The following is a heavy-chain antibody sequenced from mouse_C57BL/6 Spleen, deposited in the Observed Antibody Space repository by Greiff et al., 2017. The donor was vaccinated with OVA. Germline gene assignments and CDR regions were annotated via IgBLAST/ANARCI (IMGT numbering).Heavy chain of an antibody. J-gene: IGHJ2*01. CDR2: IYPGSGST. V-gene: IGHV1-55*01. Sequence: VQLQQPGAELVKPGASVKMSCKASGYTFTSYWITWVKQRPGQGLEWIGDIYPGSGSTNYNEKFKSKATLTVDTSSSTAYMQRSSLTSEDSAVYYCAREGQRRPFYFDDWGKGTTLTVSS. CDR3: AREGQRRPFYFDD. CDR1: GYTFTSYW. D-gene: IGHD3-2*02.